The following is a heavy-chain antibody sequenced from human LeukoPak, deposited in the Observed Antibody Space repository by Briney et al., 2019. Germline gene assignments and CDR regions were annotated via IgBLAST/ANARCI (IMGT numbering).Heavy chain of an antibody. V-gene: IGHV3-33*01. CDR3: ARSDCGGDCYYDY. CDR1: GFNFGIYG. J-gene: IGHJ4*02. D-gene: IGHD2-21*02. Sequence: GGSLRLSCTASGFNFGIYGMHWVRQAPGKGLEWVAVMWDDGTNEYYVESVKGRFTISRDNGKRTLYLQMNSLRVEDTAVYYCARSDCGGDCYYDYWGQGTLVTVSS. CDR2: MWDDGTNE.